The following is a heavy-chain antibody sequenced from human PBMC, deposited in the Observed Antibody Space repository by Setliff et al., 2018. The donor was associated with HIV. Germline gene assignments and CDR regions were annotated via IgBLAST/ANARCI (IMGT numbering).Heavy chain of an antibody. CDR1: GYTFTAYY. Sequence: VASVKVSCKSSGYTFTAYYIHWVRQARGQGLEWMGWINPNSGDTNYAQKFQGRVTMTRDTSISTAYMELSRLRSDDTAMYYCATDRLIKLIWGVIKELAYWGQGTLVTVSS. J-gene: IGHJ4*02. D-gene: IGHD3-10*01. V-gene: IGHV1-2*02. CDR3: ATDRLIKLIWGVIKELAY. CDR2: INPNSGDT.